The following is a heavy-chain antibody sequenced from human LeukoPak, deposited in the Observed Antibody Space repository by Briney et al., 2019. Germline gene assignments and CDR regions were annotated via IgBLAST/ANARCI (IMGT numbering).Heavy chain of an antibody. CDR1: GFTFSSYE. CDR2: ISSSGSTI. D-gene: IGHD6-6*01. Sequence: GGSLRLSCAASGFTFSSYEMNWVRQAPGKGLEWVSYISSSGSTIYYADSVKGRLTISRDNAKTSLFLQMNSLRAEDTAVYYCARDHGYSSSPRDYFDYWGQGTLVTVSS. CDR3: ARDHGYSSSPRDYFDY. V-gene: IGHV3-48*03. J-gene: IGHJ4*02.